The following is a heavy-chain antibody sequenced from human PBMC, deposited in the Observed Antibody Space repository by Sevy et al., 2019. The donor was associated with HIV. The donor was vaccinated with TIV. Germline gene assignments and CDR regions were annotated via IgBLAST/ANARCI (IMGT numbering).Heavy chain of an antibody. CDR3: TARNFDF. J-gene: IGHJ4*02. Sequence: GGSLRLSCAASGLTLSYAWMNWVRQAPGKGLEWVGHIKSESDDGTTVFATPVKGRFIISRDDSKNTLYLQMNSLKTGDTALYYCTARNFDFWGRGTLVTVSS. CDR2: IKSESDDGTT. V-gene: IGHV3-15*07. CDR1: GLTLSYAW.